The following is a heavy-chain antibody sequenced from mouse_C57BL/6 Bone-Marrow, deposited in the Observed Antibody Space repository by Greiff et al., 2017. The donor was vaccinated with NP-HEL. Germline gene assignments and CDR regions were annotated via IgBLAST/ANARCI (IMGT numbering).Heavy chain of an antibody. CDR2: IYPGSGST. V-gene: IGHV1-55*01. CDR3: AREILRYPGWFAY. Sequence: QVHVKQPGAELVKPGASVKMSCKASGYTFTSYWITWVKQRPGQGLEWIGDIYPGSGSTNYNEKFKSKATLTVDTSSSTAYMQLSSLTSEDSAVYYCAREILRYPGWFAYWGQGTLVTVSA. D-gene: IGHD1-1*01. CDR1: GYTFTSYW. J-gene: IGHJ3*01.